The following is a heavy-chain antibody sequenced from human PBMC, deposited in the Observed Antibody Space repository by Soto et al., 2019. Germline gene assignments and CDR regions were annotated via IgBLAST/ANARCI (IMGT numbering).Heavy chain of an antibody. J-gene: IGHJ4*02. CDR3: AKALYGDYELAAFDY. Sequence: EVQLLESGGGLEQPGNFLRLSWAASGFTFSSYGMSWVRQAPGKGLEWVSAMSGSGDRSYYTESVKGRVIIARDNSKSPLYLHISNLRAEDTSIYNSAKALYGDYELAAFDYWGQGSLVTGSS. CDR1: GFTFSSYG. V-gene: IGHV3-23*01. CDR2: MSGSGDRS. D-gene: IGHD4-17*01.